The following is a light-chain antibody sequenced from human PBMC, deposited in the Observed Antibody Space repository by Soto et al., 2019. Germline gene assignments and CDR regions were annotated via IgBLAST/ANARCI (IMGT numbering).Light chain of an antibody. CDR1: QSDTNAY. CDR3: QQYGSSPQT. V-gene: IGKV3-20*01. Sequence: EMGVTQSPGTLSLSPGERATLSCRASQSDTNAYLTWYQQKPGQAPRLLIYGASTRATGIPDRFSGSGSGTDFTLTISRVEPEDFALYYCQQYGSSPQTFGQGTKVEIK. J-gene: IGKJ1*01. CDR2: GAS.